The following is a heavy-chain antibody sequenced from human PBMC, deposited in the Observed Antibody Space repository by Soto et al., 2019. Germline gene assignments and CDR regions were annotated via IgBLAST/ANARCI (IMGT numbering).Heavy chain of an antibody. D-gene: IGHD1-26*01. V-gene: IGHV1-18*01. J-gene: IGHJ5*02. CDR1: GYTFTSYG. CDR3: ARVKWEPPKHGRGWFDP. Sequence: GASVKVSCKASGYTFTSYGISWVRQAPGQGLEWMGWISAYNGNTNYAQKLQGRVTMTTDTSTSTAYMELRSLRSDDTAVYYCARVKWEPPKHGRGWFDPWGQGTLVTV. CDR2: ISAYNGNT.